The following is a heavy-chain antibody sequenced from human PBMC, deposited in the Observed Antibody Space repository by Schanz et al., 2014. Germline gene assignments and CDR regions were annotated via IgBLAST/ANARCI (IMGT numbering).Heavy chain of an antibody. CDR1: GFTFSSYA. Sequence: EVQLLESGGGLVQPGGSLRLSCAASGFTFSSYAMSWVRQAPGKGLEWVSSFNDGGVNKYYADSVKGRFTISSDNSKSTLYLKRSSPRAEDTPVYYCTADLWFGAVWGVWWGQGTLVTVSS. CDR3: TADLWFGAVWGVW. D-gene: IGHD3-10*01. CDR2: FNDGGVNK. V-gene: IGHV3-23*01. J-gene: IGHJ4*02.